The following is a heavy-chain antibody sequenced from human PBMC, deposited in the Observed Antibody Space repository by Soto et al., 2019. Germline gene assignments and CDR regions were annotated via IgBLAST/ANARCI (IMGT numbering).Heavy chain of an antibody. CDR3: ARLYYYDSSGYYQEGAFDI. J-gene: IGHJ3*02. CDR1: GFTFNNYS. V-gene: IGHV3-23*01. CDR2: ITGSGSDT. D-gene: IGHD3-22*01. Sequence: PGGSLRLSCAASGFTFNNYSMGWVRQAPGKGLEWVSAITGSGSDTYYLDSVKGRFTISRDNSKNTLYLQMNSLRAEDTAVYYCARLYYYDSSGYYQEGAFDIWGQGTMVTVSS.